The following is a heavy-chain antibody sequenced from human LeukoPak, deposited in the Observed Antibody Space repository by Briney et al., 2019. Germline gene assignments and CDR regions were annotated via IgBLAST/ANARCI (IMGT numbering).Heavy chain of an antibody. V-gene: IGHV4-34*01. Sequence: SETLSLTCAVYGGSFSGYFWTWIRQPPGKGLEWIGEINHSGSTNYNPSLKSRVTISVDMSKNQFSLKLSSVTAADTAVYYCARCGFYYYMDVWGKGTTVTISS. CDR3: ARCGFYYYMDV. D-gene: IGHD5-12*01. CDR1: GGSFSGYF. J-gene: IGHJ6*03. CDR2: INHSGST.